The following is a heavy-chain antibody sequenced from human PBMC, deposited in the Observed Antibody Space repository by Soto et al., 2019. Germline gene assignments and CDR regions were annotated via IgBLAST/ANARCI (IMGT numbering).Heavy chain of an antibody. CDR2: IRSKANSYAT. CDR3: TRHTYDSSGYYFDY. Sequence: GGSLRLSCAASGFTFSGSAMHWIRQASGKGLEWVGRIRSKANSYATAYAASVKGRFTISRDDSKNTAYLQMNSLKTEDTALYYCTRHTYDSSGYYFDYWGQGTLVTVSS. J-gene: IGHJ4*02. V-gene: IGHV3-73*01. D-gene: IGHD3-22*01. CDR1: GFTFSGSA.